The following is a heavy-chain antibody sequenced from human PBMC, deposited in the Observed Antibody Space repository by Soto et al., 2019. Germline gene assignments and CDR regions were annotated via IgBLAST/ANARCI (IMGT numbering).Heavy chain of an antibody. D-gene: IGHD1-26*01. CDR1: GFTVSNNY. Sequence: GGSLRLSCAVSGFTVSNNYMNWVRQAPGKGLEWVSVIYSDDTTFYADSVKGRFAISRQNSKNTLYLQMNSLRAEDTAVYYCAREGGYYHYFDYWGQGALVTVSS. V-gene: IGHV3-53*04. J-gene: IGHJ4*02. CDR2: IYSDDTT. CDR3: AREGGYYHYFDY.